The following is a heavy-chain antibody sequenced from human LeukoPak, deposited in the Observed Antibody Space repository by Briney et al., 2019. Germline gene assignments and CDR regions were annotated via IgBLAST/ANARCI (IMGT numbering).Heavy chain of an antibody. D-gene: IGHD3-3*01. CDR3: AKVSRVPNRPDFYYFDY. V-gene: IGHV3-21*04. CDR1: GFTFSSYS. CDR2: ISSSSSYI. Sequence: PGGSLRLSCAASGFTFSSYSMNWVRQAPGKGLEWVSSISSSSSYIYYADSVKGRFTISRDNAKNSLYLQMNSLRAEDTAVYYCAKVSRVPNRPDFYYFDYWGQGTLVTVSS. J-gene: IGHJ4*02.